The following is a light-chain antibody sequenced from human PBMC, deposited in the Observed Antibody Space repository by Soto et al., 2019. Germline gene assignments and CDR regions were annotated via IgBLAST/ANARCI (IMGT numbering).Light chain of an antibody. CDR2: GAF. J-gene: IGKJ5*01. CDR1: QSVLRH. Sequence: EVLVTQSPATLSVCPGEGATVASMARQSVLRHLDWYQQQPGQAPRLLIYGAFNRATGIPARFSGSGSGTDFTLTISSLEPEDSAVYYCQQRNVWSPVTFGQGTRLEIK. V-gene: IGKV3-11*01. CDR3: QQRNVWSPVT.